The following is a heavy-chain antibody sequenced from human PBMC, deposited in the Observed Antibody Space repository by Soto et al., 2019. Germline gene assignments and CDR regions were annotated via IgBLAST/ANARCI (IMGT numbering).Heavy chain of an antibody. CDR2: INYSGST. J-gene: IGHJ5*02. D-gene: IGHD3-3*02. V-gene: IGHV4-59*01. Sequence: PSETLSLTCTVSGGSISTYYWSWIRQPPGKGLEWIGYINYSGSTNYNPSLKGRLTLSLDTSQNQFSLRLSSVTAADTALYSCAGPGPSSLHLTSWGRGPLVTVPS. CDR3: AGPGPSSLHLTS. CDR1: GGSISTYY.